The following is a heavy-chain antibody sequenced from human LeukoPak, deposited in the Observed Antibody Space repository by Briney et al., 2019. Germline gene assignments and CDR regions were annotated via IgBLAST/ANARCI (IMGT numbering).Heavy chain of an antibody. CDR2: VYYSGAT. CDR3: AKYGNYLVH. V-gene: IGHV4-59*01. CDR1: GDSISGYY. D-gene: IGHD2/OR15-2a*01. Sequence: PSGTLSLTCTVSGDSISGYYWCWIRQPPGKGLGYIGYVYYSGATNSNPSLKSRVTISLDTSKNQLYLKLNSVTAADTAVYYCAKYGNYLVHWGQGTLATVSS. J-gene: IGHJ4*02.